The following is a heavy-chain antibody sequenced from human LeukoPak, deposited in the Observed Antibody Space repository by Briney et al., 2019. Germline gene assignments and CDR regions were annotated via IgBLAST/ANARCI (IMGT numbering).Heavy chain of an antibody. CDR1: GGTFSSYA. CDR3: AREAYDHNDILTGYADY. V-gene: IGHV1-69*13. CDR2: IIPIFGTA. Sequence: SVKVSCKASGGTFSSYAISWVRQAPGQGLEWMGGIIPIFGTANYAQKFQGRVTITADESTSTAYMELSSLRSEDTAVYYCAREAYDHNDILTGYADYWGQGTLVTVSS. D-gene: IGHD3-9*01. J-gene: IGHJ4*02.